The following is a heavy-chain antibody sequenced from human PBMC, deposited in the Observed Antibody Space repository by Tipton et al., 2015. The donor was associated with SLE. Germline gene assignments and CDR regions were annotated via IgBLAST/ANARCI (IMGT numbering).Heavy chain of an antibody. CDR2: IHYSGNT. CDR1: GGSISSSAYY. CDR3: ARGGVGGYDYFDF. D-gene: IGHD5-12*01. Sequence: TLSLTCTVSGGSISSSAYYWGWIRQPPGKGLEWIGNIHYSGNTYCNPSLKSRVTISLDTSKNQFSLKLSSVTAADTAVYYCARGGVGGYDYFDFWGQGTLVTVSS. V-gene: IGHV4-39*07. J-gene: IGHJ4*02.